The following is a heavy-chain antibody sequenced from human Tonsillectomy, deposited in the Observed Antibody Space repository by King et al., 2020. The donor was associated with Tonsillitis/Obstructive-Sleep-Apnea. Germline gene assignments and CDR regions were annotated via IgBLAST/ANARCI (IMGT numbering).Heavy chain of an antibody. CDR3: AKDLGLEYSSSFDY. V-gene: IGHV3-30*02. D-gene: IGHD6-6*01. Sequence: FTFSRDNSKNTLYLQMNSLRAEDTAVYYRAKDLGLEYSSSFDYWGQGTLVTVSS. J-gene: IGHJ4*02.